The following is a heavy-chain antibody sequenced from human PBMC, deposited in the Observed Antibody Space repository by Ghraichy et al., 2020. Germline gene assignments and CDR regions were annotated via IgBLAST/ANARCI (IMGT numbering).Heavy chain of an antibody. CDR2: IYYSGST. CDR1: GGSISSGGYY. J-gene: IGHJ5*02. D-gene: IGHD3-9*01. CDR3: ARDGVWYDILTGDYSNWFDP. V-gene: IGHV4-31*03. Sequence: SETLSLTCTVSGGSISSGGYYWSWIRQHPGKGLEWIGYIYYSGSTYYNPSLKSRVTISVDTSKNQFSLKLSSVTAADTAVYYCARDGVWYDILTGDYSNWFDPWGQGTLVTVSS.